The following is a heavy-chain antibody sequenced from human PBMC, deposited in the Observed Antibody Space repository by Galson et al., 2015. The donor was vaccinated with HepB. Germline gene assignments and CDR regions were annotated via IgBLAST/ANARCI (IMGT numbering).Heavy chain of an antibody. D-gene: IGHD2-15*01. V-gene: IGHV4-59*01. J-gene: IGHJ6*02. CDR2: IYYSGST. Sequence: SETLSLTCTVSGGSISSYYWSWIRQPPGKGLEWIRYIYYSGSTNYNPSFKSRVTISVDTSKNQFSLKLSSVTAADTAVYYCARVKPIVSSIRYYYYGMDVWGQGTTVTVSS. CDR1: GGSISSYY. CDR3: ARVKPIVSSIRYYYYGMDV.